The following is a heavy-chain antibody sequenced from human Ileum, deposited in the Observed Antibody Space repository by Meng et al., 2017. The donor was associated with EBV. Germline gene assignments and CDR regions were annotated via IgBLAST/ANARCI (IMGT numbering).Heavy chain of an antibody. CDR2: FVNNVDT. V-gene: IGHV1-18*01. CDR3: ARGTPGRSYSDY. CDR1: GYTFASYG. Sequence: QDQLVQSGAEVKKPGASVRVSCEASGYTFASYGISWLRQAPGQGLEWMGWFVNNVDTYSAQKFQGRVTMTTDTHTSTAFMELRSLRSDDTAVYYCARGTPGRSYSDYWGQGTLCNVSS. D-gene: IGHD3-10*01. J-gene: IGHJ4*02.